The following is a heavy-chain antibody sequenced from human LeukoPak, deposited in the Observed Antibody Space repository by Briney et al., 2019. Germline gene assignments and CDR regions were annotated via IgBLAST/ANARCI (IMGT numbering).Heavy chain of an antibody. CDR1: GYTFTSYD. J-gene: IGHJ3*02. D-gene: IGHD3-9*01. Sequence: GASVKASCKASGYTFTSYDINWVRQATGQGLEWMGWMNPNSGNTGYAQKFQGRVTMTRNTSISTAYMELSSLRSEDTAVYYCARAHYDILTGYDDAFDIWGQGTMVTVSS. V-gene: IGHV1-8*01. CDR3: ARAHYDILTGYDDAFDI. CDR2: MNPNSGNT.